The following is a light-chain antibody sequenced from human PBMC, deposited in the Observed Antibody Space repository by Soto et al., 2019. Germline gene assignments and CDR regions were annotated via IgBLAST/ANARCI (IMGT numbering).Light chain of an antibody. J-gene: IGKJ1*01. Sequence: EIVMTQSPATLSVSPGERDTLSCMASQRVVSNLAWYHPKPGQAPSLLIYVASTRATGIQARFSGSGSWTEFTLTISSRQSEDVASYFCQQYNKWSPDRTFCNETKLAIK. V-gene: IGKV3-15*01. CDR3: QQYNKWSPDRT. CDR1: QRVVSN. CDR2: VAS.